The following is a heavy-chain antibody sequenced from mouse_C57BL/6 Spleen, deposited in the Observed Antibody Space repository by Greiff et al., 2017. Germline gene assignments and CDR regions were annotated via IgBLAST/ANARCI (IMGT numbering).Heavy chain of an antibody. CDR3: ASWDGPYFDY. V-gene: IGHV1-52*01. CDR2: IDPSDSET. J-gene: IGHJ2*01. CDR1: GYTFTSYW. D-gene: IGHD4-1*01. Sequence: QVQLQQPGAELVRPGSSVKLSCKASGYTFTSYWMHWVKQRPIQGLEWIGNIDPSDSETHYNQKFKDKATLTVDKSSSTAYMQLSSLTSEGSAVYFCASWDGPYFDYWGQGTTLTVSS.